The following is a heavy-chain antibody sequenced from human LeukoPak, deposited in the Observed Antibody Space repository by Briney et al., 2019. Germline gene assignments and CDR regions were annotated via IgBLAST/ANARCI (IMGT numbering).Heavy chain of an antibody. Sequence: GGSLRLSCAASGFTFSSYAMSWVRQAPGKGLEWVSAISGSGGSTYYADSVKGRFTISRDNSKNTLYLQMNSLRAEDTAVYYCAKPAAVWVSYEGDAFDIWGQGTMVTVSS. J-gene: IGHJ3*02. CDR1: GFTFSSYA. V-gene: IGHV3-23*01. CDR3: AKPAAVWVSYEGDAFDI. CDR2: ISGSGGST. D-gene: IGHD3-16*01.